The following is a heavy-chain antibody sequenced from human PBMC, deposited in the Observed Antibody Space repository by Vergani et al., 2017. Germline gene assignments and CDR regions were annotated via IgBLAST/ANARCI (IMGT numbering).Heavy chain of an antibody. CDR3: ARSDSPGGYGSGSYYLNWFDP. CDR1: GYSFTSYW. CDR2: IYPGDSDT. V-gene: IGHV5-51*03. Sequence: EVQLVPSGAEVKTPGESLKISCKGSGYSFTSYWIGWVRQMPGKGLEWMGIIYPGDSDTRYSPSFQGQVTISADKSISTAYRQWSSLKASDTAMYYCARSDSPGGYGSGSYYLNWFDPWGQGTLVTVSS. J-gene: IGHJ5*02. D-gene: IGHD3-10*01.